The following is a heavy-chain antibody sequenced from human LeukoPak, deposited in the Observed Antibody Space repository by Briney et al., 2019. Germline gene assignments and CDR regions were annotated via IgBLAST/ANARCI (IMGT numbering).Heavy chain of an antibody. CDR3: SSGGYTNLAY. Sequence: GGSLRLSCTASGFILTDFPLNWVRQAPGKGLERVANIKEDGNERYYLDSVKGRFTISRDNAKNSLYLQINSLRAEDTAAYYCSSGGYTNLAYWGQGTLVTVSS. J-gene: IGHJ4*02. CDR1: GFILTDFP. V-gene: IGHV3-7*01. CDR2: IKEDGNER. D-gene: IGHD3-22*01.